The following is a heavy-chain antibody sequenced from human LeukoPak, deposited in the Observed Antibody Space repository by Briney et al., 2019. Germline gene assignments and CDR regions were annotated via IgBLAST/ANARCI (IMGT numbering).Heavy chain of an antibody. Sequence: ASVKVSCKASGYTFTSYGIGWVRQAPGQELEWMGWISAYNGNTNYAQKLQGRVTMTTDTSTSTAYMELRSLRSDDTAVYYCARDDSYSSSWYFVYWGQGTLVTVSS. CDR3: ARDDSYSSSWYFVY. V-gene: IGHV1-18*04. CDR2: ISAYNGNT. D-gene: IGHD6-13*01. CDR1: GYTFTSYG. J-gene: IGHJ4*02.